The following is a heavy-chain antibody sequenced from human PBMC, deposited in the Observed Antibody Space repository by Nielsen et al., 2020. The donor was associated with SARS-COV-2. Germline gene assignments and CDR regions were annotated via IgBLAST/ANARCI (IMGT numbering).Heavy chain of an antibody. D-gene: IGHD6-13*01. CDR1: GFTFSSYW. J-gene: IGHJ4*02. Sequence: GGSLRLSCAAPGFTFSSYWMSWVRQAPGKGLEWVANIKQDGSEKYYVDSVKGRFTISRDNAKNSLYLQMNSLRAEDTAVYYCARDIAAGSLFDYWGQGTLVTVSS. CDR2: IKQDGSEK. CDR3: ARDIAAGSLFDY. V-gene: IGHV3-7*03.